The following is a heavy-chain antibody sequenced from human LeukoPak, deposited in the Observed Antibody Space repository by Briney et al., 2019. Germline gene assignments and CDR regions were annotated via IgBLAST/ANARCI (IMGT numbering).Heavy chain of an antibody. V-gene: IGHV4-39*02. CDR2: IYYGGST. CDR3: ARESAPNEWLVKYYFDY. J-gene: IGHJ4*02. Sequence: SETLSLTCTVSGGSISSSRYHWGWIRQPPGKKLEWIGSIYYGGSTYYNPSLNSRFTISVDTSKNQFSLRLSSVTTADTAVYYCARESAPNEWLVKYYFDYWGQGTLVTVSS. D-gene: IGHD6-19*01. CDR1: GGSISSSRYH.